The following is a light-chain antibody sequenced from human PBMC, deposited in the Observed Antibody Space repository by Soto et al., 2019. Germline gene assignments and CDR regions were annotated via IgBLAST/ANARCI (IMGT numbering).Light chain of an antibody. CDR1: QSVSSN. Sequence: EIVMTQSPATLSVSPGERATLSCRASQSVSSNLAWYQQKPGQAPRLLIYCASTRATGIPARFSGSGSGTEFTLTISSLQSEDFAVYYCQQYNNWPRWTFGPGTKVDIK. CDR2: CAS. V-gene: IGKV3-15*01. J-gene: IGKJ3*01. CDR3: QQYNNWPRWT.